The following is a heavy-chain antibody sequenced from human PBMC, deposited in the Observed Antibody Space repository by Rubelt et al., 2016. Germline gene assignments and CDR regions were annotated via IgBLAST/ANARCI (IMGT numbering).Heavy chain of an antibody. Sequence: QIQLVQSGAEVKKPGASVKVSCKASGYTFNTYGITWVRQAPGQGLEWLGWVSPYNIDTNYPVGFQCRVTWTTDASTATAYRELRSLTSDDTAVYYCARETYCSGGTCYTDVWGQGTTVTVSS. CDR2: VSPYNIDT. J-gene: IGHJ6*02. CDR3: ARETYCSGGTCYTDV. CDR1: GYTFNTYG. V-gene: IGHV1-18*01. D-gene: IGHD2-15*01.